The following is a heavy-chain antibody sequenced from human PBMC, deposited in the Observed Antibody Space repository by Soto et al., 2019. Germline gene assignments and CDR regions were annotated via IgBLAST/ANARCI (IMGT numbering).Heavy chain of an antibody. V-gene: IGHV3-21*01. Sequence: GGSLRLSCAASGFTFSSYSMNWVRQAPGKGLEWVSSISSSSSYIYYADSVKGRFTISSDNAKNSLYLQMNSLRAEDTAVCYCAGSSVSSSSWYRGNGMDVWGQGTTVTVSS. CDR2: ISSSSSYI. CDR3: AGSSVSSSSWYRGNGMDV. CDR1: GFTFSSYS. J-gene: IGHJ6*02. D-gene: IGHD6-13*01.